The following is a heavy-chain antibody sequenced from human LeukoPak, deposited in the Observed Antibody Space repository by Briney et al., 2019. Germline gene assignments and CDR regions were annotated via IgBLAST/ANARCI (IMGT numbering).Heavy chain of an antibody. CDR2: ISTSGGDT. J-gene: IGHJ4*02. CDR3: AKGGSYAPLDY. CDR1: GFTFTDSA. V-gene: IGHV3-23*01. Sequence: GGSLRLSCAASGFTFTDSAMTWVRQAPGKGLEWVSAISTSGGDTIYTDSVKDRFTISRDNSKNTLYLQMNSLRAEDMAIYYCAKGGSYAPLDYWGQGTLVTVSS. D-gene: IGHD1-26*01.